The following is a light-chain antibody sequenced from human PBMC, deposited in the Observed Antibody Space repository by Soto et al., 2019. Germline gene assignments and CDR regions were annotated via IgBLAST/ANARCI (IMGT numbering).Light chain of an antibody. CDR3: SSYTSSSTPLYV. J-gene: IGLJ1*01. CDR2: DVS. Sequence: LTQPASVSGSPGQSITISCTGTSSDVGGYNYVSWYQQHPGKAPKLMIYDVSNRPSGVSNRFSGSKSGNTASLTISGLQAEDEADYYCSSYTSSSTPLYVFGTGTKVTVL. V-gene: IGLV2-14*01. CDR1: SSDVGGYNY.